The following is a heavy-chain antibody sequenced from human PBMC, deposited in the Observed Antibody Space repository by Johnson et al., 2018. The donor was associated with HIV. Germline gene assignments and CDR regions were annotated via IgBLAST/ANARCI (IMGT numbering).Heavy chain of an antibody. D-gene: IGHD5-12*01. V-gene: IGHV3-66*01. CDR3: VRTLRPGPDTFDI. CDR2: IYSGGST. Sequence: VQLVESGGGLVQPGGSLRLSCAASGFTVSSNYMSWVRQAPGKGLEWVSVIYSGGSTYYADSVKGIFTISRDNSKNTLYLQMNSLRAEDTTVYYCVRTLRPGPDTFDIWGQGTMVTVSS. J-gene: IGHJ3*02. CDR1: GFTVSSNY.